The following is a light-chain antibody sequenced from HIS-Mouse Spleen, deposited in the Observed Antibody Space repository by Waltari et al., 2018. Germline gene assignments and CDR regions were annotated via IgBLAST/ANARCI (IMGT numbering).Light chain of an antibody. CDR1: SSDVGGYNY. CDR3: CSYAGSYTWV. J-gene: IGLJ3*02. CDR2: DVS. V-gene: IGLV2-11*01. Sequence: QSVTISCTGTSSDVGGYNYVSWYQQHPGKAPKLMIYDVSKRPSGVPDRFSGSKSGNTASLTISGLQAEDEADYYCCSYAGSYTWVFGGGTKLTVL.